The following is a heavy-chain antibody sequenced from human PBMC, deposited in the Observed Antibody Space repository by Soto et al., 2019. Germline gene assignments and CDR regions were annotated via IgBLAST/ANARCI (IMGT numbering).Heavy chain of an antibody. J-gene: IGHJ4*02. Sequence: SETMSLTCSVSDDTINSDKYYWGWIRQPPGKGLEWIGEINHSGSANYNPSLKTRVTISVDTSKNQFSLKLSSVTAADTAVYYCARARRSNSNLVAAAGQFDYWGRGTLVTVSS. V-gene: IGHV4-39*07. CDR1: DDTINSDKYY. CDR2: INHSGSA. D-gene: IGHD6-13*01. CDR3: ARARRSNSNLVAAAGQFDY.